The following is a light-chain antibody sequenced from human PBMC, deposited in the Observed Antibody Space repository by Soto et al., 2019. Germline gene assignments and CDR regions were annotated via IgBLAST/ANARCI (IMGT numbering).Light chain of an antibody. V-gene: IGLV1-44*01. CDR3: AAWDDSLNGYV. J-gene: IGLJ1*01. CDR2: SNN. CDR1: SSNIGSNT. Sequence: QSVLTQPPSASGTPGQRVTISCSGSSSNIGSNTGNWYQQLPGTAPKLLIYSNNQRPSGVPDRFSGSKSGTSASLAISGLQSEDEADYYCAAWDDSLNGYVFGTVTKLTVL.